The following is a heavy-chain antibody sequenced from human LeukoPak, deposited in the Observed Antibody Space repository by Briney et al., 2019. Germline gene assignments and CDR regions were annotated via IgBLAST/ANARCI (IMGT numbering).Heavy chain of an antibody. V-gene: IGHV3-9*01. J-gene: IGHJ4*02. CDR3: ATLKLVQGVDY. CDR2: ISWNSGSI. Sequence: PGGSLRLSCAASGFTFDDYAMHWVRQAPGKGLEWVSGISWNSGSIGYADSVKGRFTISRDNAKNSLYLQMNSLRAEDTALYYCATLKLVQGVDYWGQGTLVTVSS. D-gene: IGHD6-13*01. CDR1: GFTFDDYA.